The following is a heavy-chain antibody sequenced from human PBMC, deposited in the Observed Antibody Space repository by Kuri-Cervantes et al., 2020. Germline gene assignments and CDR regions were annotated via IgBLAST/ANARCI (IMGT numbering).Heavy chain of an antibody. CDR2: ISSSSSYI. J-gene: IGHJ3*02. CDR3: ARVGIIADAFDI. Sequence: GGSLRLSCAASGFTFSGYNMNWVRQAPGKGLEWVSSISSSSSYIYYADSVKGRFTISRDNAKNSLYLQMNSLRAEDSAVYYCARVGIIADAFDIWGQGTMVTVSS. CDR1: GFTFSGYN. V-gene: IGHV3-21*03. D-gene: IGHD7-27*01.